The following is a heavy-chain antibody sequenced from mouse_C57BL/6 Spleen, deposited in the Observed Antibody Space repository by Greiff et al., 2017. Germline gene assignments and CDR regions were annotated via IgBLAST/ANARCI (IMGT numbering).Heavy chain of an antibody. J-gene: IGHJ3*01. D-gene: IGHD2-12*01. CDR1: GYTFTSYW. V-gene: IGHV1-69*01. Sequence: QVQLQQSGAELVMPGASVKLSCKASGYTFTSYWMHWVKQRPGQGLEWIGEIDPSDSYTNYNQKFKGKSTLTVDKSSSTAYMHLSSLPSEDSAVYYCASGDDGGLAYWGQGTLVTVSA. CDR2: IDPSDSYT. CDR3: ASGDDGGLAY.